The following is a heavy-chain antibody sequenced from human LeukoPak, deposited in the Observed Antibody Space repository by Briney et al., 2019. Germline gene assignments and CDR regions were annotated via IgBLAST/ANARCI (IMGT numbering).Heavy chain of an antibody. CDR3: ARDRLTSGSYFFDY. D-gene: IGHD1-26*01. J-gene: IGHJ4*02. Sequence: GGSLRLSCAASAFTFSDYSMNWVRQAAGKGLDWISYISGRSSTIYYADSVRGRFTISRDNAKNSMSLQMNSLRAEDTAVYYCARDRLTSGSYFFDYWGQGTLVTVSS. V-gene: IGHV3-48*01. CDR2: ISGRSSTI. CDR1: AFTFSDYS.